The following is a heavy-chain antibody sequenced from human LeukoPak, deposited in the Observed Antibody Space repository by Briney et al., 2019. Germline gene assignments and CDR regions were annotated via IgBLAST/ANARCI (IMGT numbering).Heavy chain of an antibody. CDR2: IKQDGSEK. D-gene: IGHD2-2*01. Sequence: SGGSLRLSCAASGFTFSSYWMSWVRQAPGKGLEWVANIKQDGSEKYYVDSVKGRFTISRDNAKNSLYLQMNSLRADDTAVYYCARDGGYCSSTTCPSTTPFDFWGQGTLVTVSS. J-gene: IGHJ4*02. V-gene: IGHV3-7*01. CDR1: GFTFSSYW. CDR3: ARDGGYCSSTTCPSTTPFDF.